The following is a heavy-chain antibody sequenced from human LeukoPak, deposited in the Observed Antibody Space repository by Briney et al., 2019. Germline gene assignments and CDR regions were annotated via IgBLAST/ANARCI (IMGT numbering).Heavy chain of an antibody. V-gene: IGHV4-59*02. CDR1: GGSVSDYS. Sequence: PSETLSLTCTVSGGSVSDYSWSWIRQPPGKGLEWIGNIYYSGSANHNPSLKSRVTISRDTSKNQFSLKLTSVTTADTAVYYCARAGGVKTAALDLDYWGQGTLVTVSS. CDR2: IYYSGSA. J-gene: IGHJ4*02. CDR3: ARAGGVKTAALDLDY. D-gene: IGHD6-25*01.